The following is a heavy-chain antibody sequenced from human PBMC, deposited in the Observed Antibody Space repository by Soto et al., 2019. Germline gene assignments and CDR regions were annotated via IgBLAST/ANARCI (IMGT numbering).Heavy chain of an antibody. J-gene: IGHJ4*02. CDR3: GGHEGYYGSPAAGLFDY. D-gene: IGHD3-10*01. Sequence: EVQLVQSGAEVKKPGESLKISCKGSGYSFTSYWIGWVRQMPGKGLEWMGIIYPGDSDTRYSPSFQGQVTISADKSITTADLQWSSLKASDTAMDYCGGHEGYYGSPAAGLFDYWGQGTLVTVSS. CDR1: GYSFTSYW. CDR2: IYPGDSDT. V-gene: IGHV5-51*03.